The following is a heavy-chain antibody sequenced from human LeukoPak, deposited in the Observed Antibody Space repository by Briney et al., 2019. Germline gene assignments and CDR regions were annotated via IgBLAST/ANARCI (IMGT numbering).Heavy chain of an antibody. CDR2: IYPGDSDT. CDR1: GYSFTSYW. Sequence: GESLKISCKGSGYSFTSYWIGWVRQMPGKGLEWMGIIYPGDSDTRYSPSFQGQVTISADKSISTAYLQWSSLKALDTAMYYCAKSVEMATIEGYYFDYWGQGTLVTVSS. V-gene: IGHV5-51*01. D-gene: IGHD5-24*01. CDR3: AKSVEMATIEGYYFDY. J-gene: IGHJ4*02.